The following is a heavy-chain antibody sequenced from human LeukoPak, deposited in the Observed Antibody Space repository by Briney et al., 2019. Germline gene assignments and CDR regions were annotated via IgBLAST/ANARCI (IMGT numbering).Heavy chain of an antibody. J-gene: IGHJ4*02. Sequence: GGSLRLSCATSGFTFSNYAVSWVRQAPGKGLEWVSSISGSGGTTYYADPVKGRFTISGDNSKNTLYLQMNSLRAEDTAVYYCAKDPYRASSGLVDYWGQGTLVTVSS. CDR1: GFTFSNYA. D-gene: IGHD5-12*01. V-gene: IGHV3-23*01. CDR2: ISGSGGTT. CDR3: AKDPYRASSGLVDY.